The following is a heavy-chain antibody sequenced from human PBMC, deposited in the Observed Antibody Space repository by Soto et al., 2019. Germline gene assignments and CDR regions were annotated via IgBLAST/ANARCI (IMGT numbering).Heavy chain of an antibody. CDR2: MNPNTGNT. D-gene: IGHD2-15*01. J-gene: IGHJ5*02. CDR3: ARDLMHCSGGSCCSDWIDP. V-gene: IGHV1-8*02. CDR1: GYTFTNYD. Sequence: GASVKVSCKASGYTFTNYDINWVRQATGQGLEWMGWMNPNTGNTGYAQKFQGRVTMTRSTSITTAYMELNSLRSEDTAVYYCARDLMHCSGGSCCSDWIDPWG.